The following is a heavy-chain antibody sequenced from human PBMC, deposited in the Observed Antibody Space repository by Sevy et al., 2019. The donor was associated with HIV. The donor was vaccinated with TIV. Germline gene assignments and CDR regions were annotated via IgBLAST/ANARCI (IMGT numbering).Heavy chain of an antibody. CDR1: GFTVSSNY. V-gene: IGHV3-53*01. J-gene: IGHJ3*02. Sequence: GGSLRLSCAASGFTVSSNYMSWVRQAPGKGLEWVSVIYSGGSTYYADSVKGRFTISRDNSKNTLYLQMNSLRAEDTAVYYCARDPRGSGSYTAFDIWGQGTMVTVSS. CDR2: IYSGGST. CDR3: ARDPRGSGSYTAFDI. D-gene: IGHD3-10*01.